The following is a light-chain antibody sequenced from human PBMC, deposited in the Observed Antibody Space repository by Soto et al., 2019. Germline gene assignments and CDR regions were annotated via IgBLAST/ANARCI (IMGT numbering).Light chain of an antibody. CDR1: SGDVGGYNY. CDR2: DVN. J-gene: IGLJ2*01. Sequence: QSALIQTASVSGSPGQSITISCTGTSGDVGGYNYVSWYQQHPGKAPKLIIYDVNNRPSGVSDRFSGSKSGNMASLTISGLQAEDEAAYYCSSYTSGRPLVVFGGGTKLPS. CDR3: SSYTSGRPLVV. V-gene: IGLV2-14*03.